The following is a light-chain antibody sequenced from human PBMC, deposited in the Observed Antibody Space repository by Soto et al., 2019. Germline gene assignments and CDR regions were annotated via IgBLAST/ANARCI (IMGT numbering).Light chain of an antibody. J-gene: IGKJ2*03. V-gene: IGKV3-20*01. CDR1: QSVSNSY. CDR2: GAS. Sequence: EIVLTQSPGTLSLSPGERATLSCRASQSVSNSYVAWYQQKPGQAPRLLIYGASNRASGIPDRFSGSGSGADCTLTGSRLEPEDFAVYYWQQYGSSPRYSFGQGTRREIK. CDR3: QQYGSSPRYS.